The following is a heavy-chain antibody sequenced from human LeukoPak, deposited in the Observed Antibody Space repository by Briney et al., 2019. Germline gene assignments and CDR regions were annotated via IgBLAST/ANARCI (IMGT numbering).Heavy chain of an antibody. CDR2: IKSKTDGGTT. V-gene: IGHV3-15*01. CDR3: TTGPIQLGPGPTEDV. D-gene: IGHD5-18*01. CDR1: GFTFSNAW. J-gene: IGHJ6*04. Sequence: GGSLRLSCAASGFTFSNAWMSWVRQAPGKGLEWVVRIKSKTDGGTTDYAAPVKGRFTISRDDSKNTLYLQMNSLKTEDTAVYYCTTGPIQLGPGPTEDVWGKGTTVTVSS.